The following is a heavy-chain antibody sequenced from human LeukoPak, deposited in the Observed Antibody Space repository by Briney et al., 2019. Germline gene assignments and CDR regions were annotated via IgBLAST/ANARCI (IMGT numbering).Heavy chain of an antibody. CDR3: AREIRDPTALYYYYYYMDV. CDR2: ISGSGGST. J-gene: IGHJ6*03. Sequence: GGSLRLSCAASGFTFSSYGMSWVRQAPGKGLEWVSAISGSGGSTYYADSVKGRFTISRDNSTNTLYLQMNSLRAEDTAVYYCAREIRDPTALYYYYYYMDVWGKGTTVTISS. D-gene: IGHD2-21*02. V-gene: IGHV3-23*01. CDR1: GFTFSSYG.